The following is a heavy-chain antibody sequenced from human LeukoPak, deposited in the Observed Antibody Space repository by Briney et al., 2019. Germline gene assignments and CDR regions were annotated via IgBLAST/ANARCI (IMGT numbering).Heavy chain of an antibody. CDR3: ARHLWNNRRSSGWRAFDY. CDR1: GGSISSYY. Sequence: SETLSLTCTVSGGSISSYYWSWIRQPPGKGLEWIGYLYHSGTPGYNPSLKSRVTISADTSKNQFSLKLSSVTAADTAVYYCARHLWNNRRSSGWRAFDYWGQGTLVTVSS. J-gene: IGHJ4*02. V-gene: IGHV4-59*08. D-gene: IGHD6-19*01. CDR2: LYHSGTP.